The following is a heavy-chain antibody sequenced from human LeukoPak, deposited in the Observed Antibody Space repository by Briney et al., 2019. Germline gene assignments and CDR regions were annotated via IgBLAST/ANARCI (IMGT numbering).Heavy chain of an antibody. J-gene: IGHJ4*02. V-gene: IGHV6-1*01. CDR2: TYYRSKWYN. Sequence: SQTLSLTCAISGDTVSSTRAAWNWIRLSPSRGLEWLGRTYYRSKWYNDYAVSVESRITIKPDTSKNQFSLKLSSVTAADTAVYYCARSPGGSTGIPFDYWGQGTLVTVSS. CDR3: ARSPGGSTGIPFDY. D-gene: IGHD2-8*02. CDR1: GDTVSSTRAA.